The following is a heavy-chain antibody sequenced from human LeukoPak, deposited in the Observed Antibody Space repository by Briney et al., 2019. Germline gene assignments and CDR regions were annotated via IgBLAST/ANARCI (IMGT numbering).Heavy chain of an antibody. J-gene: IGHJ4*02. CDR2: IYTSGST. CDR3: AAQGYCSGGSCYSVDY. CDR1: GGSISSYY. Sequence: SETLSLTCTVSGGSISSYYWSWIRQPAGKGLEWIGRIYTSGSTNYNPPLKSRVTMSVDPSKNHYSLMLISMTTAGTAVNYCAAQGYCSGGSCYSVDYWGQGTLVTVSS. V-gene: IGHV4-4*07. D-gene: IGHD2-15*01.